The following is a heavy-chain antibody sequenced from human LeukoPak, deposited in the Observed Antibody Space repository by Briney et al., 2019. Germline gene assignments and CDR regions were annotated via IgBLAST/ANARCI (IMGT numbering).Heavy chain of an antibody. CDR3: AKDHHDFWGPYNWFDP. Sequence: PGGSLRLSCAASGFTFSSYAMSWVRQAPGKGLEWVSAISGSGGSTYYAGSVKGRFTISRDNSKNTLYLQMNSLRAEDTAVYYCAKDHHDFWGPYNWFDPWGQGTLVTVSS. J-gene: IGHJ5*02. CDR1: GFTFSSYA. V-gene: IGHV3-23*01. CDR2: ISGSGGST. D-gene: IGHD3-3*01.